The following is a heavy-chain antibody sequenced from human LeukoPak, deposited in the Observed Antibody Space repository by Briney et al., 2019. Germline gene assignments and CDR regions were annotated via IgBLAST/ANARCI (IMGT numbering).Heavy chain of an antibody. Sequence: GGSLRLSCAASGFTFDDYAMHWVRQAPGEGLEWVSGISWNSGSIGYADSVKGRFTISRDNAKNSLYLQMNSLRAEDTALYYCAKDPHYYDSSGYYFNWGQGTLVTVSS. J-gene: IGHJ4*02. D-gene: IGHD3-22*01. CDR2: ISWNSGSI. V-gene: IGHV3-9*01. CDR3: AKDPHYYDSSGYYFN. CDR1: GFTFDDYA.